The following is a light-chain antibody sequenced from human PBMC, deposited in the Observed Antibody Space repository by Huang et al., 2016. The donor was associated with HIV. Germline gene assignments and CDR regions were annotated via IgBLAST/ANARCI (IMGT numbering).Light chain of an antibody. J-gene: IGKJ4*02. CDR2: DTS. V-gene: IGKV3-11*01. Sequence: EVVLTQSPAPLSLSPGERSTLSCRASQTISSYLAWYQHKPGQPPRHLMYDTSKRATGIPARFSGSGSGTDFTLTISSLEPEDFAVYYCHQRAGWPLFGGGTKVEIK. CDR3: HQRAGWPL. CDR1: QTISSY.